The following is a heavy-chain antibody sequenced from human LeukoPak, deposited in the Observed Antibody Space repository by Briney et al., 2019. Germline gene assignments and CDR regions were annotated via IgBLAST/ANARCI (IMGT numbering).Heavy chain of an antibody. J-gene: IGHJ4*02. D-gene: IGHD7-27*01. CDR2: ISSSSSYI. CDR3: AKRPTGEGEFDY. CDR1: GFTFSGYS. V-gene: IGHV3-21*01. Sequence: GGSLRLSCAASGFTFSGYSMNWVRQAPGKGLEWVSSISSSSSYIYYADSVKGRFTISRDNAKNSVYLQMNSLRAEDTAVYYCAKRPTGEGEFDYWGQGTLVTVSS.